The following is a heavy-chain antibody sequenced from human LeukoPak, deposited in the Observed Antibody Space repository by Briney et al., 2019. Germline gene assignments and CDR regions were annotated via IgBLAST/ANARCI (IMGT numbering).Heavy chain of an antibody. CDR2: ISYDGSNK. Sequence: PGGSLRLSCAASGFTFSSYGMHWVRQAPGKGLEWVAVISYDGSNKYYADSVKGRFTISRDNSKNTLYLQMNSLRAEDTALYYCAKVGRYSSSPSEGYFDLWGRGTLVTVSS. CDR1: GFTFSSYG. V-gene: IGHV3-30*18. CDR3: AKVGRYSSSPSEGYFDL. J-gene: IGHJ2*01. D-gene: IGHD6-13*01.